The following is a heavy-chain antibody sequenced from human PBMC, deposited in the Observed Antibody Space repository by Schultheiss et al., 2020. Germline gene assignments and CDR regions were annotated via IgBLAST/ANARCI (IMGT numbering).Heavy chain of an antibody. D-gene: IGHD3-3*01. CDR2: ISYDGSNK. Sequence: GGSLRLSCAASGFTFSSYAMHWVRQAPGKGLEWVAVISYDGSNKYYADSVKGRFTISRDNSKNTLYLQMNSLRAEDTAVYYCARGIFGVVNHYYYGMDVWGQGTTGTVSS. CDR3: ARGIFGVVNHYYYGMDV. CDR1: GFTFSSYA. V-gene: IGHV3-30-3*01. J-gene: IGHJ6*02.